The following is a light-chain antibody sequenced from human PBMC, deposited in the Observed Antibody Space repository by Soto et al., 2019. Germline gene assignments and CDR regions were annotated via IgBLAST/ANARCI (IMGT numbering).Light chain of an antibody. CDR2: GAS. V-gene: IGKV3-20*01. CDR3: QQYGSSPWT. CDR1: QSVSSSY. J-gene: IGKJ1*01. Sequence: EIVLTQSPGTLSLSPGERATLSCRASQSVSSSYLAWYQQKPGQAPRLLIYGASSRATGIPDRFSGSGSVTDFTRTISRLEPEDFAVNYYQQYGSSPWTFGQVTKVEIK.